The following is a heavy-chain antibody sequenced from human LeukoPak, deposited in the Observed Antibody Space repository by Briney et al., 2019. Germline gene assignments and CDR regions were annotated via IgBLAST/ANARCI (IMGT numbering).Heavy chain of an antibody. CDR3: ARLGLQSDY. Sequence: SETLSLTCTVSGGSISSYYWSWIRQPPGKGLEWIGSIYYSGSTYYNPSLKSRVTISVDTSKNQFSLKLSSVTAADTAVYYCARLGLQSDYWGQGTLVTVSS. V-gene: IGHV4-59*05. CDR1: GGSISSYY. D-gene: IGHD5-12*01. J-gene: IGHJ4*02. CDR2: IYYSGST.